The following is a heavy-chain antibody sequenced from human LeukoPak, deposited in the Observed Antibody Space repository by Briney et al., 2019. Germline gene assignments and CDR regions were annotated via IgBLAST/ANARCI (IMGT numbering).Heavy chain of an antibody. D-gene: IGHD4-23*01. CDR2: ISSSSSSFI. CDR1: GFTFSSYS. J-gene: IGHJ6*03. CDR3: ARDKRGATVVTLYSYYYMDV. V-gene: IGHV3-21*01. Sequence: GGSLRLSCAASGFTFSSYSMNWVRQAPGKGLEWVSSISSSSSSFIYYADSVKGRFTISRDNAKNSLYLQMNSLRADDTAVYYCARDKRGATVVTLYSYYYMDVWGKGTTVTISS.